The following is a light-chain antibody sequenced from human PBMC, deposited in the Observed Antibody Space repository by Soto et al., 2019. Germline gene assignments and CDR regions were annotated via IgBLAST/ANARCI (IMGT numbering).Light chain of an antibody. CDR3: QQYGTSPLT. Sequence: EIVLTQSPGTLSLSPGEGATLSCRASENVYINSLAWYQQKPGQPPRLLIYGAATRASAVPDRFSGSGSGADFNLTITGLEPEDFAVYYCQQYGTSPLTFGPGTRVD. CDR1: ENVYINS. V-gene: IGKV3-20*01. CDR2: GAA. J-gene: IGKJ3*01.